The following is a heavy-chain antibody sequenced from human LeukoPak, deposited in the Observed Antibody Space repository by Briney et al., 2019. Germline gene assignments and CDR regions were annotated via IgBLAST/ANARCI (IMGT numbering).Heavy chain of an antibody. CDR1: GLTFRSYA. Sequence: GGSLRLSCAASGLTFRSYAMSWVRQAPGKGLEWVSAISGSGGSTYYADSVKGRFTISRNNSKNTLYLQMNSLRAEDTAVYYCAKFDLENSNFDYWGQGTLVTVSS. V-gene: IGHV3-23*01. D-gene: IGHD5-24*01. J-gene: IGHJ4*02. CDR3: AKFDLENSNFDY. CDR2: ISGSGGST.